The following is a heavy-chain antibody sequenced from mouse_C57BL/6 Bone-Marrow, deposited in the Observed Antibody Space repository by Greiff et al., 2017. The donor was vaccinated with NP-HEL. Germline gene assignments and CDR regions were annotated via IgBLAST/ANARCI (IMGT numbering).Heavy chain of an antibody. CDR1: GFTFSDYG. Sequence: DVQLQESGGGLVKPGGSLKLSCAASGFTFSDYGMHWVRQAPEKGLEWVAYISSGSSTIYYADTVKGRFTISRDNAKNTLFLQMTSLRSEDTAMYYCAREGDYRFAYWGQGTLVTVSA. V-gene: IGHV5-17*01. CDR3: AREGDYRFAY. J-gene: IGHJ3*01. D-gene: IGHD2-4*01. CDR2: ISSGSSTI.